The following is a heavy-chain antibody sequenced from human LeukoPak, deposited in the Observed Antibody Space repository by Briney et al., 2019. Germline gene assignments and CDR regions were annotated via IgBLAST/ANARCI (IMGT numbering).Heavy chain of an antibody. J-gene: IGHJ4*02. CDR2: IIPIFGTA. CDR3: AVGIVQQLEDRDLEDY. D-gene: IGHD6-6*01. Sequence: ASVKVSCKASGGTFSSYAISWVRQAPGQGLEWMGGIIPIFGTANYAQKFQGRVTITADESTSTAYMELSSLRSEDTAVYYCAVGIVQQLEDRDLEDYWGQGTLVTVSS. V-gene: IGHV1-69*13. CDR1: GGTFSSYA.